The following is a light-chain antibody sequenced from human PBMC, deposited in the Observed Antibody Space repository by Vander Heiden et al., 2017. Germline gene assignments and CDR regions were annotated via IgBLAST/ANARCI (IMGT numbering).Light chain of an antibody. CDR3: QQYNSYSPT. V-gene: IGKV1-5*03. CDR1: QSISSW. J-gene: IGKJ1*01. CDR2: QAS. Sequence: DIQMTQTPSTLYASVGDRVTLTCRASQSISSWLAWYQQKPGKAPKLLIYQASSLQSGVPSRFSGSGSGTEFTLTISSLQPDDFATYYCQQYNSYSPTFGQGTKVEI.